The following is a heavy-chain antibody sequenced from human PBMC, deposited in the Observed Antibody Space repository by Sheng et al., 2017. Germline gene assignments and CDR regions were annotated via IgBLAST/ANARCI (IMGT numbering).Heavy chain of an antibody. CDR2: ISDDGSTE. CDR1: GFTFSSYG. Sequence: QVQLVESGGGVVQPGRSLRLSCAASGFTFSSYGMHWVRQAPGKGLEWVAVISDDGSTEYHEDSVKGRFTISRDNSKNTLYLQMNSLRAEDTAVYYCAKGPNWLPYWGQGTLVTVSS. V-gene: IGHV3-30*18. J-gene: IGHJ4*02. CDR3: AKGPNWLPY. D-gene: IGHD3-9*01.